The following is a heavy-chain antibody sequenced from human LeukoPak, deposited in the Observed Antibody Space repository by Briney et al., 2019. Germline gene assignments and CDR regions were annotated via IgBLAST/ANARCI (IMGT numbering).Heavy chain of an antibody. CDR1: GYTFTSYG. V-gene: IGHV1-18*04. CDR3: ARDVSDIGSGSYSDY. Sequence: ASVKVSCKASGYTFTSYGISWVRQAPGQGLEWMGWISAYNGNTNYAQKLQGRVTMTIDTSTSTAYMELRSLRSDDTAVYYCARDVSDIGSGSYSDYWGQGTLVTVSS. CDR2: ISAYNGNT. D-gene: IGHD3-10*01. J-gene: IGHJ4*02.